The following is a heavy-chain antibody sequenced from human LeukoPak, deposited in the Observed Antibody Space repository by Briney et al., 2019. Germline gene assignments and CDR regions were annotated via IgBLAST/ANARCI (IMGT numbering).Heavy chain of an antibody. CDR1: GFTFSSYA. CDR3: ARPQGSSSVYYYYYYGMDV. Sequence: PGGSLRLSCAASGFTFSSYAMSWVRQAPGKGLEWVSAISGSGGSTYYADSVKGRFTISRDNSKNTLYLQMNSLRAEDTAVYYCARPQGSSSVYYYYYYGMDVWGQGITVTVSS. D-gene: IGHD6-6*01. CDR2: ISGSGGST. V-gene: IGHV3-23*01. J-gene: IGHJ6*02.